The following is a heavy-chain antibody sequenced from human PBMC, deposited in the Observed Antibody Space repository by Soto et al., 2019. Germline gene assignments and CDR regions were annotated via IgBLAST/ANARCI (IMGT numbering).Heavy chain of an antibody. CDR2: ISYDGSNK. J-gene: IGHJ6*02. CDR1: GFTFSSYA. Sequence: QVQLVESGGGVVQPGRSLRLSCAASGFTFSSYAMHWVRQAPGKGLEWVAVISYDGSNKYYADSVKGRFTISRDNSKNTLYLQMNSLRAEDTAVYYCARVWRLLPRHGMDVWGQGTTVTVSS. D-gene: IGHD3-3*01. CDR3: ARVWRLLPRHGMDV. V-gene: IGHV3-30-3*01.